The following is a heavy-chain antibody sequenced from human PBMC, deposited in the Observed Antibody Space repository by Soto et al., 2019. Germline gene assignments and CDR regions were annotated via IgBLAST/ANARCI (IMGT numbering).Heavy chain of an antibody. CDR1: GGSISIYY. CDR2: ISYSGST. D-gene: IGHD4-17*01. J-gene: IGHJ4*02. CDR3: ARQMTTLTTFDY. Sequence: KASETLSLTCAVSGGSISIYYWSWIRQPPGKGLEWIGYISYSGSTNYNPSLKSRVTISVDTSKNQFSLKVSSVTAADTAVYYCARQMTTLTTFDYWGQGTLVTVSS. V-gene: IGHV4-59*01.